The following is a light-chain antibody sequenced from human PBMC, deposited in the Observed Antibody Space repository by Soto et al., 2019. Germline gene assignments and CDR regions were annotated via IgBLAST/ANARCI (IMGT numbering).Light chain of an antibody. CDR1: QSVSSN. J-gene: IGKJ1*01. V-gene: IGKV3-15*01. Sequence: DIVLAHSPATLSVPPGERATLSCRASQSVSSNLAWYQQKPGQAPWLLIYGASTRAAVIPAWFSGRGSGTEFTLTISIVPAEDFAVYCCQRDNNWPRTFGQGTNLDIK. CDR3: QRDNNWPRT. CDR2: GAS.